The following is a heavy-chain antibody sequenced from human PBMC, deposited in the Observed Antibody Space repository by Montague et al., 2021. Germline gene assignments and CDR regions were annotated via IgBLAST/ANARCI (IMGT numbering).Heavy chain of an antibody. Sequence: SETLSLTCTVSGGSISNYFWTWIWQPPGKGLEWIGFISYSGRTNSNPSLKSRVTISLDTSKNQFSLNLSSVTAADTAVYYCSRDTTTDGFDIWGQGTMVTVSS. V-gene: IGHV4-59*13. J-gene: IGHJ3*02. CDR3: SRDTTTDGFDI. CDR2: ISYSGRT. D-gene: IGHD1-1*01. CDR1: GGSISNYF.